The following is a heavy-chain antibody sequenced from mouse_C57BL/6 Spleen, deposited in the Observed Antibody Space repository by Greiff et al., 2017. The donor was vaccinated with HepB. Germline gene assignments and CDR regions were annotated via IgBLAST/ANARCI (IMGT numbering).Heavy chain of an antibody. CDR1: GYTFTSYW. V-gene: IGHV1-55*01. CDR3: ARFPHYYGSSKGYFDV. CDR2: IYPGSGST. D-gene: IGHD1-1*01. Sequence: QVQLKQPGAELVKPGASVKMSCKASGYTFTSYWITWVKQRPGQGLEWIGDIYPGSGSTNYNEKFKSKATLTVDTSSSTAYMQLSSLTSEDSAVYYCARFPHYYGSSKGYFDVWGTGTTVTVSS. J-gene: IGHJ1*03.